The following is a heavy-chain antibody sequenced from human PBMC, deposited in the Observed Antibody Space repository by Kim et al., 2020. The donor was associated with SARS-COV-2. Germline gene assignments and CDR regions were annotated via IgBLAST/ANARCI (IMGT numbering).Heavy chain of an antibody. CDR3: ARQGLDRILYFDY. CDR1: GYSFTSYW. Sequence: GESLKISYKGSGYSFTSYWIGWVRQMPGKGLEWMGIIYPGDSDTRYSPSFQGQVTISADKSISTAYLQWSSLKASDTAMYYCARQGLDRILYFDYWGQGTLVTVSS. V-gene: IGHV5-51*01. J-gene: IGHJ4*02. CDR2: IYPGDSDT. D-gene: IGHD1-1*01.